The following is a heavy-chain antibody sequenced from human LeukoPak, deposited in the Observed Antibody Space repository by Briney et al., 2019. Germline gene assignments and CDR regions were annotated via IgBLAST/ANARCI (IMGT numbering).Heavy chain of an antibody. Sequence: SETLSLTCTVSGGSISSSSYYWGWIRQPPGKGLEWIGSIYYSGSTYYNPSLKSRVTISVDTSKNQFSLKLSSVTAADTAVYYCARFGAAVYIDWGQGTLVTVSS. V-gene: IGHV4-39*07. CDR1: GGSISSSSYY. D-gene: IGHD2-15*01. CDR2: IYYSGST. CDR3: ARFGAAVYID. J-gene: IGHJ4*02.